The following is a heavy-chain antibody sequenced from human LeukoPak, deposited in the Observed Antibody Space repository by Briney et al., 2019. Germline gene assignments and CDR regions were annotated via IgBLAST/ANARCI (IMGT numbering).Heavy chain of an antibody. CDR1: GYTFTGYY. Sequence: ASVKVSCKASGYTFTGYYMHWVRQAPGQGLEWMGWINPNGGGTNYAQKFQGRVTMTRDTSISTAYMELSRLRSDDTAVYYCAREGYCSSTTLQKHNWFDPWGQGSLLTVSS. CDR2: INPNGGGT. J-gene: IGHJ5*02. D-gene: IGHD2-2*01. V-gene: IGHV1-2*02. CDR3: AREGYCSSTTLQKHNWFDP.